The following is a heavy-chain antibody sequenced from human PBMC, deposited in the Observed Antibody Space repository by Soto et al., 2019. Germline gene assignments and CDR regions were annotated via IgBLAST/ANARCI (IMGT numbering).Heavy chain of an antibody. Sequence: QVQLVQSGAEVKKPGSSVKVSCKASGGTFSSYTISWVRQAPGQGLEWMGRIIPILGIANYAQKFQGRVTITADKSTSTAYMELSSLRSEDTAVYCCARDRDGDDVFDYWGQGTLVTVSS. CDR2: IIPILGIA. CDR3: ARDRDGDDVFDY. CDR1: GGTFSSYT. D-gene: IGHD4-17*01. V-gene: IGHV1-69*08. J-gene: IGHJ4*02.